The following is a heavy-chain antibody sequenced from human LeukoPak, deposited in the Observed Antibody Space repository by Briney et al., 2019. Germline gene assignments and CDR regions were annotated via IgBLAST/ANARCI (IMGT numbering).Heavy chain of an antibody. V-gene: IGHV4-39*01. CDR3: ARLGNSWLFDY. CDR2: IYYSGST. Sequence: KASETLSLTCTVSGGSISSSSYYWGWIRQPPGKGLEWIGSIYYSGSTYYNPSLKSRVTISVDTSKNQFSLKLSSVTAADTAVYYCARLGNSWLFDYWGQGTLVTVSS. J-gene: IGHJ4*02. D-gene: IGHD5-18*01. CDR1: GGSISSSSYY.